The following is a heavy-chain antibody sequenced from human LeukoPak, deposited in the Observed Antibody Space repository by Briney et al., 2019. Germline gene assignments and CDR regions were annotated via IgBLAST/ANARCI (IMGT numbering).Heavy chain of an antibody. CDR3: ARVIGDRDY. CDR2: ISYDGSNK. J-gene: IGHJ4*02. D-gene: IGHD2-21*02. CDR1: GFTFSSYA. Sequence: GGSLRLSCAASGFTFSSYAMHWVRQAPGKGLEWVAVISYDGSNKYYADSVKDRFTISRDNSKNTLYLQMNSLRAEDTAVYYCARVIGDRDYWGQGTLVTVSS. V-gene: IGHV3-30*01.